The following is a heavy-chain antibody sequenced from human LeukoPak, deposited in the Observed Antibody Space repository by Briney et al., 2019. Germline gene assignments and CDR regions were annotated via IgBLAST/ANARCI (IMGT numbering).Heavy chain of an antibody. J-gene: IGHJ4*02. CDR1: GFTFDDYA. V-gene: IGHV3-9*01. D-gene: IGHD6-19*01. Sequence: GGSLRPSCAASGFTFDDYAMHWVRQAPGKGLEWVSGISWNSGSIGYADSVKGRFTISRDNAKNSLYLQMNSLRAEDTALYYCAKESSGWYVFDYWGQGTLVTVSS. CDR2: ISWNSGSI. CDR3: AKESSGWYVFDY.